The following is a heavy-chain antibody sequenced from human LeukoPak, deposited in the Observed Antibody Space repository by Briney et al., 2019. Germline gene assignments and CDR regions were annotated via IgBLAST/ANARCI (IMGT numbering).Heavy chain of an antibody. CDR2: INQDGSQK. J-gene: IGHJ4*02. CDR1: GFTFSSYW. CDR3: ARDWFDGDYDRFDY. V-gene: IGHV3-7*03. Sequence: GGSLRLSCAVSGFTFSSYWTSWFRQAPGKGLEWVANINQDGSQKFSVDSVKGRFTISRDNAKNSLSLQMNSLRVEDTAVYYCARDWFDGDYDRFDYWGQGTLVTVSS. D-gene: IGHD4-17*01.